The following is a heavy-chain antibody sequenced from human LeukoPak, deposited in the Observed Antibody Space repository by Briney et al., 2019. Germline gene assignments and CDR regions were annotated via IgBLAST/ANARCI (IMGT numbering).Heavy chain of an antibody. Sequence: SETLSLTCTVSGGSISSSSYYWGWIRQPPGKGREGIGSIYYSGSTYYNPSLKSRVTISVDTSKSQFSLKLSSVTAADTAVYYCTIFGVVIGTYYFDYWGQGTLVTVSS. D-gene: IGHD3-3*01. V-gene: IGHV4-39*01. CDR2: IYYSGST. CDR3: TIFGVVIGTYYFDY. J-gene: IGHJ4*02. CDR1: GGSISSSSYY.